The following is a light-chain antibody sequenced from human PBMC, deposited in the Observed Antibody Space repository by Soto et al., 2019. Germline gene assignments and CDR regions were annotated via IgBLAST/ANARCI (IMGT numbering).Light chain of an antibody. CDR3: KKYGSSHLN. Sequence: EIVLPPSQGTLSFSPVYRCPLSFISSQSVSSSYLAWYQQKPGQANRLLIYGASSRATGITDRFSGSGSGTDFTLTIRRMEPEDFAVYYCKKYGSSHLNFGGGNTVDIK. CDR1: QSVSSSY. V-gene: IGKV3-20*01. CDR2: GAS. J-gene: IGKJ4*01.